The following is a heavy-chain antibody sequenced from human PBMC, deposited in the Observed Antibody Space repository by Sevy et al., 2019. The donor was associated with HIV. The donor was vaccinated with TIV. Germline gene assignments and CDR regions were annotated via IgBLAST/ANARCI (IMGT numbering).Heavy chain of an antibody. CDR2: IRSKDYGGAT. D-gene: IGHD3-22*01. V-gene: IGHV3-49*03. CDR1: GFTFGDYA. CDR3: TRGYYYDSSGYSDY. J-gene: IGHJ4*02. Sequence: GGSLRLSCTGSGFTFGDYAMSWFRQAPGMGLEWVGFIRSKDYGGATEYAASGKGRFTISRDDFKSIADLQMNSLKTEDTAVYYCTRGYYYDSSGYSDYWGQGTLVTVSS.